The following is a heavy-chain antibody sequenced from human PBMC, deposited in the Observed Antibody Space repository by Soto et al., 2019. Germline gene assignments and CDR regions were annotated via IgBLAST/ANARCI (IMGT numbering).Heavy chain of an antibody. CDR1: GYNFSKYW. D-gene: IGHD1-26*01. Sequence: GESLKISCKGSGYNFSKYWIGWVRQMPGKGLEWMGIIWPGDSDTRYGPSFQGQVNISVDKSNTTAYLHLRSLKASDTAIYFCERQYSGSHHYFDYWGQGTQVTVSS. CDR2: IWPGDSDT. CDR3: ERQYSGSHHYFDY. V-gene: IGHV5-51*01. J-gene: IGHJ4*02.